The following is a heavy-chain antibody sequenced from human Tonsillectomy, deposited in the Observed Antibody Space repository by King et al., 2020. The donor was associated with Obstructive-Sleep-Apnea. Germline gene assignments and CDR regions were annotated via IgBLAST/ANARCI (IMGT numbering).Heavy chain of an antibody. J-gene: IGHJ3*02. CDR1: GFTFSSYA. CDR3: AKEQSTVGGNGAFDI. V-gene: IGHV3-23*04. D-gene: IGHD6-19*01. CDR2: IGGSGSST. Sequence: VQLVESGGGLVQPGGSLRLSCAASGFTFSSYAISWVRQAPGKGLEWVSAIGGSGSSTYYADSVKGRFTISRDNSKNTLYLQMNSLRAEDTALYYCAKEQSTVGGNGAFDIWGQGTMVTVPS.